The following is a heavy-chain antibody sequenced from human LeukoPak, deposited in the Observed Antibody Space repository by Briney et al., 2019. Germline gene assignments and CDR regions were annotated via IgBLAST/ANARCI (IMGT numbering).Heavy chain of an antibody. CDR2: IYTSGST. J-gene: IGHJ6*03. CDR3: ARDTRVVNWKYNYYYCYYYIDV. V-gene: IGHV4-61*02. CDR1: GGSISSGSYY. Sequence: PSETLSLTCTVSGGSISSGSYYWSWIRQPAGKGLEWIGRIYTSGSTNYNPSLKSRVTISVDTSKNQFSLKLSSVTAADAAVYYCARDTRVVNWKYNYYYCYYYIDVWGKGTTVTVSS. D-gene: IGHD1-7*01.